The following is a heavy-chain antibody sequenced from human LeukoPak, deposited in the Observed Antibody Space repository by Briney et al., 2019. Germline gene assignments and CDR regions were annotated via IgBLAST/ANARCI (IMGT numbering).Heavy chain of an antibody. CDR1: GVXINSPGYS. D-gene: IGHD2/OR15-2a*01. CDR2: ISYNGDT. Sequence: PSQTLSLTCTVSGVXINSPGYSWTWIRQPPGKGLEWVGAISYNGDTSHNPSLKGRISISADTSANQFSLKLTSVTAADTAVYFCARDFLKTSSPVAYDVWGQGTMVIVSS. V-gene: IGHV4-31*03. CDR3: ARDFLKTSSPVAYDV. J-gene: IGHJ3*01.